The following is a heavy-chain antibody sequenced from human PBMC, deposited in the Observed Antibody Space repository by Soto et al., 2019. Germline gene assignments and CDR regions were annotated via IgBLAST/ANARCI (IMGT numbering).Heavy chain of an antibody. CDR2: IYDSGST. CDR1: GGSISSSSYY. V-gene: IGHV4-61*05. Sequence: PSETLSLTCTVSGGSISSSSYYWGWIRQPPGKGPEGIGYIYDSGSTNYNPSLKSRVTIAVDTSKNQFSLKLSSVTAADTAVYYCAGTKRYSSRNWFDPWGQGTLVTVSS. CDR3: AGTKRYSSRNWFDP. D-gene: IGHD6-13*01. J-gene: IGHJ5*02.